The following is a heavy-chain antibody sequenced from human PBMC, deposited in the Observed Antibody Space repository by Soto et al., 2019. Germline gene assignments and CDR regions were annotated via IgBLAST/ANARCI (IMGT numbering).Heavy chain of an antibody. CDR1: CGSISSGDYY. J-gene: IGHJ5*02. D-gene: IGHD4-4*01. CDR2: IYYSGST. CDR3: ARVWAGSNYIGWFDP. Sequence: ASETLSLTCTFSCGSISSGDYYWSWIRQPPGKGLEWIGYIYYSGSTYYSPSLKSRVTISVDTSKNQFSLKLSSVTAADTAVYYCARVWAGSNYIGWFDPWGQGTLVTVSS. V-gene: IGHV4-30-4*01.